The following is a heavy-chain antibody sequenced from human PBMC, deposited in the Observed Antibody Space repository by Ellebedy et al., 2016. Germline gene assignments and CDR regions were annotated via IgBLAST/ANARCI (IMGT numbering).Heavy chain of an antibody. J-gene: IGHJ4*02. CDR1: GFTFSDYY. CDR2: ISGSSTTI. V-gene: IGHV3-11*01. D-gene: IGHD3-16*01. Sequence: GESLKISXAASGFTFSDYYMSWIRQTPGKGLEWVSYISGSSTTIYYPDSVKGRFTISRDNAKNSLYLQMNSLRAEDTAVYYCARGGGPESDYWGQGTLVTVSS. CDR3: ARGGGPESDY.